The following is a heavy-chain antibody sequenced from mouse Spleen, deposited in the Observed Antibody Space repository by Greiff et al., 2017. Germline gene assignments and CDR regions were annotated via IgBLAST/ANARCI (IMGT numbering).Heavy chain of an antibody. CDR3: APHYYDGSYGAMDY. V-gene: IGHV1-69*01. Sequence: VQLQQPGAELVMPGASVKLSCKASGYTFTSYWMHWVKQRPGQGLEWIGEIDPSDSYTNYNQKFKGKATLTVDKSSSTAYMQLSSLTSEDSAVYYCAPHYYDGSYGAMDYWGQGTSVTVSS. CDR1: GYTFTSYW. J-gene: IGHJ4*01. D-gene: IGHD1-1*01. CDR2: IDPSDSYT.